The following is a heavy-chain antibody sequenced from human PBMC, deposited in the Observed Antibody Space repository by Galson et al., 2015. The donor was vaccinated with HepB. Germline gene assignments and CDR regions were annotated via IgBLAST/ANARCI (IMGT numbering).Heavy chain of an antibody. Sequence: SLRLSCAASGFRFTTYGMHWIRQAPGKGLEWVAVISYESANGYYADSVRGRCTIAIDNSKSTLYLQMNSQRPEDMAVYVFAKPQPHQYDSSGYYYSAFDVWGQGTMVAVSS. CDR3: AKPQPHQYDSSGYYYSAFDV. CDR2: ISYESANG. CDR1: GFRFTTYG. V-gene: IGHV3-30*18. J-gene: IGHJ3*01. D-gene: IGHD3-22*01.